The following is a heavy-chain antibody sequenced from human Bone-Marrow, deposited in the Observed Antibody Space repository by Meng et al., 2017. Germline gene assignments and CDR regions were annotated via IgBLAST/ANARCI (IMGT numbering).Heavy chain of an antibody. CDR3: ARDPVLRYFDWLLYQNYYFDY. Sequence: ASVKVSCKASGYTFTSYDINWVRQATGQGLEWMGWMNPNSGNTGYAQKFQGRVTITRNTSISTAYMELSSLRSEDTAVYYCARDPVLRYFDWLLYQNYYFDYWGQGTLVTVSS. CDR2: MNPNSGNT. J-gene: IGHJ4*02. V-gene: IGHV1-8*03. CDR1: GYTFTSYD. D-gene: IGHD3-9*01.